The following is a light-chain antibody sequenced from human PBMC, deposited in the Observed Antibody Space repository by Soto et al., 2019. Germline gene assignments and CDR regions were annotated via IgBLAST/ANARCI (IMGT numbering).Light chain of an antibody. CDR3: QQYYSFPPT. V-gene: IGKV1-17*01. CDR1: QGIRND. CDR2: AAS. Sequence: DIQMTPSPSSLSASVGESVTITCRASQGIRNDLGWYQQKPWKAPKRLIYAASSLQSGVPSRFSGSGSGADFTLTISCLQSEDFATYYCQQYYSFPPTFGPGTKVDIK. J-gene: IGKJ3*01.